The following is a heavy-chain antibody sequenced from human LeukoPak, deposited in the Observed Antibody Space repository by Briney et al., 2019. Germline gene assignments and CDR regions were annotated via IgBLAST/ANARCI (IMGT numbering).Heavy chain of an antibody. CDR3: ARDLAYYASGSCCGWFDP. J-gene: IGHJ5*02. D-gene: IGHD3-10*01. CDR2: IYHSGST. V-gene: IGHV4-38-2*02. Sequence: SETLSLTCTVSGYSISSGHYWGWIRQPPGKGLEWIGSIYHSGSTYYNPSLKSRVTISVDTSKNQFSLKLNSVSAADTAVYYCARDLAYYASGSCCGWFDPWGQGTLVTVSS. CDR1: GYSISSGHY.